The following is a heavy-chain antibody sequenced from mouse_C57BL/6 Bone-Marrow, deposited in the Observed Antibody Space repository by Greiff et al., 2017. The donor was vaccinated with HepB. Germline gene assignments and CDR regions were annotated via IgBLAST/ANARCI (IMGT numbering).Heavy chain of an antibody. D-gene: IGHD1-1*01. CDR1: GFTFSSYA. V-gene: IGHV5-4*03. CDR2: ISDGGSYT. J-gene: IGHJ4*01. Sequence: EVKLVESGGGLVKPGGSLKLSCAASGFTFSSYAMSWVRQTPEKRLEWVATISDGGSYTYYPDNVKGRFTISRDNAKNNLYLQMSHLKSEDTAMYYCARGYYYGPSYYAMDYWVQGTSVTVSS. CDR3: ARGYYYGPSYYAMDY.